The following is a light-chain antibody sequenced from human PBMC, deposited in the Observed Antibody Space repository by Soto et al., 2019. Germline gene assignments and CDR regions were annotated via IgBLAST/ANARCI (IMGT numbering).Light chain of an antibody. CDR1: QSIANF. CDR3: KQSYRIPVT. V-gene: IGKV1-39*01. CDR2: AAS. Sequence: DIQMTQSPSSLSASVGDRVTITCRASQSIANFLNWYQDRPGQAPKLLIYAASNLENGVPSAFSSSGSETVSTLTISSLQPEDSATYYYKQSYRIPVTFGQGTKLEIK. J-gene: IGKJ2*01.